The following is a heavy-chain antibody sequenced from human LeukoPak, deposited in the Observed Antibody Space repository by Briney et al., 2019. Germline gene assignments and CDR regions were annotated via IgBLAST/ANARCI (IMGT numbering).Heavy chain of an antibody. CDR1: GGSISSYY. CDR3: TRDMSSSSGLAY. Sequence: SETLSLTCTVSGGSISSYYWSWIRQPPGKGLEWIGYIYHSGSTYYNPSLKSRVTISVDRSMNQFSLKLSSVTAADTAVYYCTRDMSSSSGLAYWGQGTLVTVSS. V-gene: IGHV4-59*12. CDR2: IYHSGST. D-gene: IGHD6-6*01. J-gene: IGHJ4*02.